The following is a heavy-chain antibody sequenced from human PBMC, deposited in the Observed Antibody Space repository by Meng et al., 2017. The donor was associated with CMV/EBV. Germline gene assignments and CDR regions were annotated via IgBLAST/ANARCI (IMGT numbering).Heavy chain of an antibody. CDR2: ISSSSSYI. V-gene: IGHV3-21*01. D-gene: IGHD3-22*01. Sequence: GGSLRLSCAASGFTFSSYAMHWVRQAPGKGLEWVSSISSSSSYIYYADSVKGRFTISRDNAKNSLYLQMNSLRAEDTAVYYCARVAVPSGQPHYYDSSGYYLKGLLDYWGQGTLVIVSS. CDR1: GFTFSSYA. CDR3: ARVAVPSGQPHYYDSSGYYLKGLLDY. J-gene: IGHJ4*02.